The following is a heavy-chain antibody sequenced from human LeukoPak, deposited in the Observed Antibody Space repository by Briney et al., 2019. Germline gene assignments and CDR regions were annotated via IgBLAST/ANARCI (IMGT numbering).Heavy chain of an antibody. CDR1: GGSFSGYY. Sequence: PSETLSLTCAVYGGSFSGYYWSWIRQPPGKGLEWIGVINHSGSTNYNPSLKSRVTISVDTSKNQFSLKLSSVTAADTAVYYCARGVRSSWYVPFDYWGQGTLVTVSS. CDR2: INHSGST. J-gene: IGHJ4*02. D-gene: IGHD6-13*01. V-gene: IGHV4-34*01. CDR3: ARGVRSSWYVPFDY.